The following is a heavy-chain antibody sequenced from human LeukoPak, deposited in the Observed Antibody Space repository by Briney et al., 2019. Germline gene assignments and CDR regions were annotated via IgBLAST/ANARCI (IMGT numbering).Heavy chain of an antibody. CDR1: GGSISPYY. V-gene: IGHV4-59*08. D-gene: IGHD3-9*01. J-gene: IGHJ6*02. Sequence: SETLSLTCKVSGGSISPYYWSWIRQSPGKALEWIGYIYYSGSTYYNPSLKSRVTISVDTSKNQFSLKLSSVTAADTAVYYCARARRYYDILTGYYIQGHNYGMDVWGQGTTVTVSS. CDR2: IYYSGST. CDR3: ARARRYYDILTGYYIQGHNYGMDV.